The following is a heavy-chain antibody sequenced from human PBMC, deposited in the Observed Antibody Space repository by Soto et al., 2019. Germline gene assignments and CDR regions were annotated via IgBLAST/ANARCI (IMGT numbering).Heavy chain of an antibody. D-gene: IGHD6-13*01. CDR2: IWYDGSNK. J-gene: IGHJ4*02. Sequence: GGSLRLSCAASGFTFSSYGMHWVRQAPGKGLEWVAVIWYDGSNKYYADSVKGRFTISRDNSKNTLYLQMNSLRAEDTAVYYCARSSSSWRCYFDYWGQGTLVTVSS. V-gene: IGHV3-33*01. CDR3: ARSSSSWRCYFDY. CDR1: GFTFSSYG.